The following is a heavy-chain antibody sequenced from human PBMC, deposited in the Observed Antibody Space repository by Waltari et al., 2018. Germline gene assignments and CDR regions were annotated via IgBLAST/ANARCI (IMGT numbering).Heavy chain of an antibody. V-gene: IGHV4-59*01. CDR3: ARDRYCSGGSCYGGGGAFDI. CDR1: GGSISSYY. Sequence: QVQLQESGPGLVKPSETLSLTCTVSGGSISSYYWSWIRQPPGKGLEWIGYIYSSGTTNNNPSLKSRVTISVDTSKNQFSLTLSSVTAADTAVYYCARDRYCSGGSCYGGGGAFDIWGQGTMVTVSS. CDR2: IYSSGTT. D-gene: IGHD2-15*01. J-gene: IGHJ3*02.